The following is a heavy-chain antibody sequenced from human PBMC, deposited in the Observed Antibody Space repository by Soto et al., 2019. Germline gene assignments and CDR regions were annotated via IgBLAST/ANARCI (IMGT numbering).Heavy chain of an antibody. CDR2: IIPIFGTA. V-gene: IGHV1-69*01. Sequence: KVSCNTFRGSFRIYASSLVRQPPEQGLELMGGIIPIFGTANYTQKFQGRVTITGDESTSTAYMERSSLSHEDTAVYYCARDPGEAKRGYYYYYYGMDGWGQVNTVPFS. CDR3: ARDPGEAKRGYYYYYYGMDG. D-gene: IGHD2-21*01. J-gene: IGHJ6*02. CDR1: RGSFRIYA.